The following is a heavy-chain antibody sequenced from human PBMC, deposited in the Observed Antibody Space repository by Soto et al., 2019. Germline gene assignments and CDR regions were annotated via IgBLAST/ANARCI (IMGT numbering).Heavy chain of an antibody. V-gene: IGHV4-31*03. CDR1: GGSISSGGYY. CDR2: IYYSGST. D-gene: IGHD3-3*01. CDR3: ARDSDDFWSGYAPAGMDV. J-gene: IGHJ6*02. Sequence: SETLSLTCTVSGGSISSGGYYWSWIRQHPGKGLEWIGYIYYSGSTYYNPSLKSRVNISVDTSKNQFSLKLSSVTAAGTAVYYCARDSDDFWSGYAPAGMDVWGQGTTVTVS.